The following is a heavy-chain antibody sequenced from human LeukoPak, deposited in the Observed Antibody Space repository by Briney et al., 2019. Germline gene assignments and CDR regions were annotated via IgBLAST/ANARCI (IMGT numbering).Heavy chain of an antibody. CDR3: AGSDTIGYLPREWDYWYFDR. V-gene: IGHV3-48*01. D-gene: IGHD3-22*01. CDR1: GFTFSSYS. J-gene: IGHJ2*01. CDR2: ISSSSSTI. Sequence: GGSLRLSCAASGFTFSSYSMNWVRQAPGKGLEWVSYISSSSSTIYYADSVKGRFTISRDNAKNSLYLQMNSLRAEDTAVYYCAGSDTIGYLPREWDYWYFDRWGRGTLVTVSS.